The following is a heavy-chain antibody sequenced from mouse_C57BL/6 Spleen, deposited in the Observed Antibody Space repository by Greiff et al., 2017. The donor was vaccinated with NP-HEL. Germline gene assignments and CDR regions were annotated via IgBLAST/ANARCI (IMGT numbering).Heavy chain of an antibody. J-gene: IGHJ4*01. Sequence: QVQLQQSGPELVKPGASVKLSCKASGYTFTSYDINWVKQRPGQGLEWIGWIYPRDGSTKYNEKFKGKATLTVDTSSSTAYMELHSLTSEDSAVYFCARSGGLYYGNPLYAMDYWGQGTSVTVSS. V-gene: IGHV1-85*01. CDR2: IYPRDGST. D-gene: IGHD2-1*01. CDR1: GYTFTSYD. CDR3: ARSGGLYYGNPLYAMDY.